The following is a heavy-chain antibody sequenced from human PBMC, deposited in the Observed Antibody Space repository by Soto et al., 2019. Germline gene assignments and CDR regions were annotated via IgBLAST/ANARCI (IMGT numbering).Heavy chain of an antibody. J-gene: IGHJ5*02. V-gene: IGHV4-4*02. D-gene: IGHD6-19*01. Sequence: QVQLQESGPGLVTPSGTLSLTCAVSGGSVSSDRWWTWVRQAPGKGLEWLGEIHSYGMTNYNPALKCRGTIFADKCKNQFSVTLTSVTALVTAVYVFEGQWLAGYGGFDTWGPGTRVTVSS. CDR2: IHSYGMT. CDR3: EGQWLAGYGGFDT. CDR1: GGSVSSDRW.